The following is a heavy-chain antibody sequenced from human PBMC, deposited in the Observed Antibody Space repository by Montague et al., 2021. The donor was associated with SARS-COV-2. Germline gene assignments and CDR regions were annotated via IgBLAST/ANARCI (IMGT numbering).Heavy chain of an antibody. CDR1: GGSISGHY. Sequence: SETLSLTCSVSGGSISGHYWSWIRQPPGKGLEWIGNFDHSGDTKYNPSLKSRATISVDTSKNQFALRLHSVTAADTAVYYCARAFRIDLWQTHWYFGLWGRGTLVTVSS. CDR2: FDHSGDT. V-gene: IGHV4-59*11. J-gene: IGHJ2*01. CDR3: ARAFRIDLWQTHWYFGL. D-gene: IGHD3-3*01.